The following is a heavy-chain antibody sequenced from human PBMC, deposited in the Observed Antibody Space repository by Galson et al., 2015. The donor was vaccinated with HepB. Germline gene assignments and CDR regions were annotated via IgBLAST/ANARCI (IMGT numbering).Heavy chain of an antibody. V-gene: IGHV3-43*01. CDR1: GFTFDDYT. CDR3: AKDRSGYSYGLFDY. CDR2: ISWDGGST. D-gene: IGHD5-18*01. J-gene: IGHJ4*02. Sequence: SLRLSCAASGFTFDDYTMHWVRQAPGKGLEWVSLISWDGGSTYYADSVKGRFTISRDNSKNSLYLQMNSLRTEDTALYYCAKDRSGYSYGLFDYWGQGTLVTVSS.